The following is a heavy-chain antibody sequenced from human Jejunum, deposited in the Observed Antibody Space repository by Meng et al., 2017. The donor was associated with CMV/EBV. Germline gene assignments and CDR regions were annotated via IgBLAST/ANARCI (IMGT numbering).Heavy chain of an antibody. D-gene: IGHD3-10*01. CDR2: IRNDGSEI. V-gene: IGHV3-30*02. Sequence: QVQVVESGGGVVQPRGSLRLSCVTSGISFSNSGMHWVRQAPGKGLEWVVFIRNDGSEIYYVDSVKGRFTISRDNSKNTVYLQMDSLRVEDTGIYYCVKDKGRTALDYWGQGSLVTVSS. CDR1: GISFSNSG. J-gene: IGHJ4*02. CDR3: VKDKGRTALDY.